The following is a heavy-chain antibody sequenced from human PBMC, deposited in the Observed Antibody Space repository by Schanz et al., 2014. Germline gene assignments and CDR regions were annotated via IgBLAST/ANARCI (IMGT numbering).Heavy chain of an antibody. CDR3: ARGLGDERWLDLNEAFDI. CDR2: INPSGGST. J-gene: IGHJ3*02. D-gene: IGHD6-19*01. Sequence: QVQMVQSGAEVKKPGASVKVSCKASGYPFSNYGISWLRQAPGQGFEWMGIINPSGGSTSYAQKFQGRVTMTRDTSTSTAYMELSSLRSEDTAVYYCARGLGDERWLDLNEAFDIWGQGTIVTVSS. CDR1: GYPFSNYG. V-gene: IGHV1-46*01.